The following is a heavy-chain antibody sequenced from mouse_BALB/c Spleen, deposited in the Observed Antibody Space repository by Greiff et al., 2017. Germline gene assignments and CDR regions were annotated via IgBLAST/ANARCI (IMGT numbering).Heavy chain of an antibody. CDR1: GYSFTDYI. J-gene: IGHJ3*01. Sequence: EVQLQQTGPELVKPGASVKISCKASGYSFTDYIMLWVKQSHGKSLEWIGNINPYYGSTSYNLKFKGKATLTVDKSSSTAYMQLNSLTSEDSAVYYCARSYDYDGCWFAYWGQGTLVTVSA. CDR3: ARSYDYDGCWFAY. D-gene: IGHD2-4*01. CDR2: INPYYGST. V-gene: IGHV1-39*01.